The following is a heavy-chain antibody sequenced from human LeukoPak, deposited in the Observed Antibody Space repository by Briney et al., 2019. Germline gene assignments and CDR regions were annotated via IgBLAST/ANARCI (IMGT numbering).Heavy chain of an antibody. Sequence: GGSLRLSCAVSGFTFNTYWMSWVRQAPGKGLEWVANIKQDGSERYYVDSVKGRFTISRDNARNSLYLQMNSLRAEDTAVYYCARGSDNYGYLFDYWGQGTLVTVSS. V-gene: IGHV3-7*01. CDR1: GFTFNTYW. D-gene: IGHD5-18*01. CDR2: IKQDGSER. CDR3: ARGSDNYGYLFDY. J-gene: IGHJ4*02.